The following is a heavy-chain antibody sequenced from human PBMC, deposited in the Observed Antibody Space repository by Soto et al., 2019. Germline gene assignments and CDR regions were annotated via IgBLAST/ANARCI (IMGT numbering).Heavy chain of an antibody. D-gene: IGHD3-3*01. CDR2: ISSSSSTI. CDR3: ARDRRIFGVVGNWFDP. J-gene: IGHJ5*02. V-gene: IGHV3-48*01. Sequence: HPGGSLRLSCAASGFTFSSYSMNWVRQAPGKGLEWVSYISSSSSTIYYADSVKGRFTISRDNAKNSLYLQMNSLRAEDTAVYYCARDRRIFGVVGNWFDPWGQGTLVTVSS. CDR1: GFTFSSYS.